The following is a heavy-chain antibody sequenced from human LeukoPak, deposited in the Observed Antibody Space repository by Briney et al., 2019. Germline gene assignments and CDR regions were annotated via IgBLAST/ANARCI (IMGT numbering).Heavy chain of an antibody. CDR2: ISGSGDRT. CDR1: GFTFSSYA. Sequence: PGGSLRLSCAVSGFTFSSYAMNWVRQPPGRGLEWVSIISGSGDRTYYTDSVKGRFTISRDNSRNTLYLQMSSLRTEDTAVYYCAKIPQVGTTSVPNFDYWGQGTLVTVSS. V-gene: IGHV3-23*01. J-gene: IGHJ4*02. D-gene: IGHD2/OR15-2a*01. CDR3: AKIPQVGTTSVPNFDY.